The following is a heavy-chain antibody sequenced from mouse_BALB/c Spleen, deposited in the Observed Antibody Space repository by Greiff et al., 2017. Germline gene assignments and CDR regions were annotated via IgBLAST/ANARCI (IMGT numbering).Heavy chain of an antibody. Sequence: EVQLQQSGPELVKPGASVKISCKASGYSFTGYYMHWVKQSHVKSLEWIGRINPYNGATSYNQNFKDKASLTVDKSSSTAYMELHSLTSEDSAVYYCARCQGSYWYFDVWGAGTTVTVSS. D-gene: IGHD1-1*01. CDR2: INPYNGAT. CDR1: GYSFTGYY. J-gene: IGHJ1*01. V-gene: IGHV1-31*01. CDR3: ARCQGSYWYFDV.